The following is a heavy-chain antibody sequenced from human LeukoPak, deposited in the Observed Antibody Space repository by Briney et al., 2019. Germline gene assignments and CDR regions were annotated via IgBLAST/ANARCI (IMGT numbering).Heavy chain of an antibody. D-gene: IGHD4-17*01. J-gene: IGHJ4*02. CDR1: GFTFSDYY. CDR2: ISGSGSTI. Sequence: PGGSLRLSCAASGFTFSDYYMSWIRQAPGKGLEWVSYISGSGSTIYYADSVKGRFTISRDNAKNSLYLQMNSLRAEDTAVYYCARDLDYGVYADYWGLGTLVTVSS. V-gene: IGHV3-11*01. CDR3: ARDLDYGVYADY.